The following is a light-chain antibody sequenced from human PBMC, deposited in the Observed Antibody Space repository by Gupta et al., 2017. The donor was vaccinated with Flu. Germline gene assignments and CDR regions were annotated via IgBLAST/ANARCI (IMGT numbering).Light chain of an antibody. CDR1: QDISNY. J-gene: IGKJ2*03. CDR3: HQYDNLPYS. CDR2: DAS. V-gene: IGKV1-33*01. Sequence: DIQMTQSPSSLSASVEDRVTITCQASQDISNYLNWYQQKPGKAPKLLIYDASNLETGVPSRFSGSGSGTDFTFTISSLQPEDIATYYCHQYDNLPYSFGQGTKLEIK.